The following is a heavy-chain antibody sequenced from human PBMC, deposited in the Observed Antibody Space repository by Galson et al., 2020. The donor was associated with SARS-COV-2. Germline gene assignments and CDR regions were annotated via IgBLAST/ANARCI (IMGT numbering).Heavy chain of an antibody. V-gene: IGHV1-18*01. Sequence: ASVTVSCKASGYTFTSYGISWVRQAPGQGLEWMGWISAYNGNTNYAQKLQGRVTMTTDTSTSTDYMELRSLRSDDTAVYYCASEGSDSSGYYYGFHGANYFDYWGQGTLVTVSS. CDR1: GYTFTSYG. D-gene: IGHD3-22*01. CDR2: ISAYNGNT. CDR3: ASEGSDSSGYYYGFHGANYFDY. J-gene: IGHJ4*02.